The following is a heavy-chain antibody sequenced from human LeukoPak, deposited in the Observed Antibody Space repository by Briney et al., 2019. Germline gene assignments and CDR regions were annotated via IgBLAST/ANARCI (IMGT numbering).Heavy chain of an antibody. CDR3: AKDPYAILTGYRYYIDY. D-gene: IGHD3-9*01. Sequence: PGGSLRLSCAASGFTFRSYAMSWVRQAPGKGLEWVSAISGSGGSTYYADSVNGRFTISRDNSKNTLDLQMNSLRAEDTAVYYCAKDPYAILTGYRYYIDYWGQGTLVTVSS. V-gene: IGHV3-23*01. J-gene: IGHJ4*02. CDR2: ISGSGGST. CDR1: GFTFRSYA.